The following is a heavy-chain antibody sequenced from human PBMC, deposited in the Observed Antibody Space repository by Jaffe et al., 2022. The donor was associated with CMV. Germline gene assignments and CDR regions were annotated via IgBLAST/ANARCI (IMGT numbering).Heavy chain of an antibody. CDR1: GGTFSSYA. V-gene: IGHV1-69*01. D-gene: IGHD2-15*01. J-gene: IGHJ5*02. Sequence: QVQLVQSGAEVKKPGSSVKVSCKASGGTFSSYAISWVRQAPGQGLEWMGGIIPIFGTANYAQKFQGRVTITADESTSTAYMELSSLRSEDTAVYYCARDGCSGGSCYSYNWFDPWGQGTLVTVSS. CDR3: ARDGCSGGSCYSYNWFDP. CDR2: IIPIFGTA.